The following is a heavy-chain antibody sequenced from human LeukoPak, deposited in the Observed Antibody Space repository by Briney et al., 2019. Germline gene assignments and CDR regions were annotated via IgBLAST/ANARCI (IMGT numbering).Heavy chain of an antibody. Sequence: PSETLSLTCAVSAYSISSGYYWGCIRQPPGKGLEWIGSINHSGSTYYNPSLKSRVTISIDTSKNQFSLNLSSVTAADTAVYYCSRGGNFAFWGQGTLVTVSS. CDR3: SRGGNFAF. V-gene: IGHV4-38-2*01. CDR2: INHSGST. CDR1: AYSISSGYY. J-gene: IGHJ4*02.